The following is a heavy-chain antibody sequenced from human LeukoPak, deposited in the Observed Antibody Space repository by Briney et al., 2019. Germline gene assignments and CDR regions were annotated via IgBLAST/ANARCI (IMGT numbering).Heavy chain of an antibody. J-gene: IGHJ4*02. CDR1: GFTFSSYA. Sequence: GGSLRLSCAASGFTFSSYAMSWVRQPPGKGLEWVSAISGSGGSTYYADSVKGRFTISRDNSKNTLYLQMNSLRAEDTAVYYCAKDGGWEPYFDYWGQGTLVTVSS. V-gene: IGHV3-23*01. CDR2: ISGSGGST. D-gene: IGHD1-26*01. CDR3: AKDGGWEPYFDY.